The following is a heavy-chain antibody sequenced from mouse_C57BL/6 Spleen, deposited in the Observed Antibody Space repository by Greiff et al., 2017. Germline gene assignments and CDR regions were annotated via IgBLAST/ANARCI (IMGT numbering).Heavy chain of an antibody. CDR1: GFTFSNYW. V-gene: IGHV6-3*01. CDR3: TGNWDDAMDY. J-gene: IGHJ4*01. Sequence: EVQRVESGGGLVQPGGSMKLSCVASGFTFSNYWMNWVRQSPEKGLEWVAQIRLKSDNYATNYAESVKGRFTISRDDSKSSVYLQMNNLRAEDTGIYYCTGNWDDAMDYWGQGTSVTVSS. D-gene: IGHD4-1*01. CDR2: IRLKSDNYAT.